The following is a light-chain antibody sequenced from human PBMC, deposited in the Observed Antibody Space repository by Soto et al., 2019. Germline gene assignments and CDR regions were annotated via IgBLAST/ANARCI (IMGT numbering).Light chain of an antibody. CDR1: QSVRSSY. J-gene: IGKJ4*01. Sequence: EIVFTQSPGTLSLSPGERATLSCRASQSVRSSYLAWYQQKPGQAPRLLIYGASSRATGIPDRFSGSGSGTDFSLTISRLEPEDFAVDYCQQYGSSRTFGGGTQVDIK. V-gene: IGKV3-20*01. CDR3: QQYGSSRT. CDR2: GAS.